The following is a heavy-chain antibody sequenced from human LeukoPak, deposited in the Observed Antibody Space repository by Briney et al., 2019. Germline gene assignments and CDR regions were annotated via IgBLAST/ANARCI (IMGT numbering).Heavy chain of an antibody. J-gene: IGHJ6*02. Sequence: SETLSLTCTVSGGSISSGSYYWSWIRQPAGKGLEWIGRIYTSGSTNYNPSLKSRVTISVDTSKNQFSLKLSSVTAADTAVYYCARYSSGWYGGGYYYYGMDVRGQGTTVTVSS. CDR3: ARYSSGWYGGGYYYYGMDV. CDR1: GGSISSGSYY. CDR2: IYTSGST. V-gene: IGHV4-61*02. D-gene: IGHD6-19*01.